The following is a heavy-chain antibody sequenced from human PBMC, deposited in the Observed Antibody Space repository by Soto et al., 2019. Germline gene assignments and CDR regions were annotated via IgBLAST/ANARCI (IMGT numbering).Heavy chain of an antibody. V-gene: IGHV2-5*02. J-gene: IGHJ3*02. CDR2: IYWDDDK. CDR3: AQLGGGDAFDI. CDR1: GFSLSTSGVG. D-gene: IGHD2-21*02. Sequence: QITLKESGPTLVKPTQTLTLTCTFSGFSLSTSGVGVGWIRQPPGKALEWLALIYWDDDKRYSPSLKSRLTIPKDTSKNQVVLTMTNMDPVDTATYYCAQLGGGDAFDIWGQGTMVTVSS.